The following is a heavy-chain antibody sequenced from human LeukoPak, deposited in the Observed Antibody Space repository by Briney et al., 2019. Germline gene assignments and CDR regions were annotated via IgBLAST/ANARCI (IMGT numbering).Heavy chain of an antibody. V-gene: IGHV3-15*04. CDR2: TVSEIDGGTT. CDR3: TTDEDWNYARKDV. Sequence: GGSLRLSCAASGFTFNYAWMSWVRQVPGKGLEWVGQTVSEIDGGTTDYATPVKGRSTISRDDSKSTLYLQMNSLKIEDTAVYYCTTDEDWNYARKDVWGQGATVIVSS. J-gene: IGHJ6*02. CDR1: GFTFNYAW. D-gene: IGHD1-7*01.